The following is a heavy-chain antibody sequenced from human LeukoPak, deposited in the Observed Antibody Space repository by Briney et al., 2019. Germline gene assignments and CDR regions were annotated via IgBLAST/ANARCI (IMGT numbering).Heavy chain of an antibody. CDR3: ARDRTYYYDSSGYYED. Sequence: PSETLSLTCTVSGGSISSYYWSWIRQPAGKGLEWIGYIYYSGSTNYNPSLKSRVTISVDTSKNQFSLKLSSVTAADTAVYYCARDRTYYYDSSGYYEDWGQGTLVTVSS. J-gene: IGHJ4*02. D-gene: IGHD3-22*01. CDR1: GGSISSYY. CDR2: IYYSGST. V-gene: IGHV4-59*01.